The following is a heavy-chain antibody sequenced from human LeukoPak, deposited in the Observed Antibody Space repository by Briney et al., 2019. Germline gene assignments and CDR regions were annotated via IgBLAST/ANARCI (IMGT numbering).Heavy chain of an antibody. J-gene: IGHJ4*02. Sequence: PSETLSLTCTVSGGSISSYYWSWIRQPPGKGLEWIGYIYYSGSTNYNPSLKSRVTISVDTSKNQFSLKLSSVTAADTAVYYCARGRSGEFPFDYWGQGTLVTVSS. CDR3: ARGRSGEFPFDY. V-gene: IGHV4-59*12. D-gene: IGHD3-10*01. CDR1: GGSISSYY. CDR2: IYYSGST.